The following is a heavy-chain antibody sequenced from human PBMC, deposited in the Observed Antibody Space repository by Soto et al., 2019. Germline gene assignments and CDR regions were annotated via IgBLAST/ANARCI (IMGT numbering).Heavy chain of an antibody. CDR3: ARDPGVDDTSNDAFYI. CDR1: GFTFSSYG. V-gene: IGHV3-33*01. Sequence: GGSLRLSCAASGFTFSSYGMHWVRQAPGKGLEWVAVIWYDGSNKYYADSVKGRFTISRDNSKNTLYLQMNSLRAEDTAVYYCARDPGVDDTSNDAFYIWGQGTMVTVSS. D-gene: IGHD3-3*01. CDR2: IWYDGSNK. J-gene: IGHJ3*02.